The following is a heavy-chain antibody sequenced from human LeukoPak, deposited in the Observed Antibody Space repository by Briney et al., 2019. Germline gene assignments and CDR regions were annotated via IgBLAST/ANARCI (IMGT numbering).Heavy chain of an antibody. CDR3: AKERASMGADAFDI. CDR1: GFTFSVYG. Sequence: GRSLRLSCAASGFTFSVYGMHWVRQAPGKGLEWVAIISFDGRIEYYVDSVKGRFTISRDKSKNTLYLQMNSLRPEDTAVYYCAKERASMGADAFDIWGQGTMVTVSS. D-gene: IGHD1-26*01. J-gene: IGHJ3*02. CDR2: ISFDGRIE. V-gene: IGHV3-30*18.